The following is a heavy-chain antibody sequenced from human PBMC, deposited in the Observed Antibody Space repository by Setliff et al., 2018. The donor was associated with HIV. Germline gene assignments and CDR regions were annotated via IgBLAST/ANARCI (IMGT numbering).Heavy chain of an antibody. D-gene: IGHD3-9*01. Sequence: SETLSLTCTVSGGSISTSRHYWGWIRQPPGKGLEWIGSIYHSGRTYYNPSLKSRVTISVDTSKNQFSLKLTSVTAADTAVYYCARDQPQDYDSLTGYYTGRYFDYWGRGTLVTVSS. CDR3: ARDQPQDYDSLTGYYTGRYFDY. CDR1: GGSISTSRHY. J-gene: IGHJ4*02. V-gene: IGHV4-39*07. CDR2: IYHSGRT.